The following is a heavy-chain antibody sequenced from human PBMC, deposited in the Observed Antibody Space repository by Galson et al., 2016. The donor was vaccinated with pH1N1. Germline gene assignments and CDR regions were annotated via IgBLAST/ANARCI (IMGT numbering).Heavy chain of an antibody. CDR3: ARLLYGDYTNYFDY. D-gene: IGHD4-17*01. J-gene: IGHJ4*02. Sequence: TLSLTCSVSGGSISSGSYYWSWIRQPAEKGLEWIGYIYTSGSTSYNPSLKSRVTMSVDTSKNQFSLNLRSATAADTAVYYCARLLYGDYTNYFDYWGQGALVTVSS. CDR2: IYTSGST. CDR1: GGSISSGSYY. V-gene: IGHV4-61*09.